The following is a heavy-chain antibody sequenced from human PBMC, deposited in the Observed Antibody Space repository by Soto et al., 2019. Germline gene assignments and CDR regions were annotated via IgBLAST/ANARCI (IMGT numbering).Heavy chain of an antibody. CDR2: IYPGDSDT. D-gene: IGHD3-3*01. CDR1: GYSFTSYW. J-gene: IGHJ4*02. V-gene: IGHV5-51*01. Sequence: PGESLKISCKGSGYSFTSYWIGWVCQMPGKGLEWMGIIYPGDSDTRYSPSFQGQVTISADKSISTAYLQWSSLKASDTAMYYCARTSGITIFGVVPPDYWGQGTLVTV. CDR3: ARTSGITIFGVVPPDY.